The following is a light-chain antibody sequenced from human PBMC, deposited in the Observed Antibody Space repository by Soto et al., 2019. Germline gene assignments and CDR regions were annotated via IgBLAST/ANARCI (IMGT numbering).Light chain of an antibody. CDR1: QSVSSK. CDR2: GAS. J-gene: IGKJ1*01. V-gene: IGKV3D-15*01. Sequence: ETVMTQSPATLSVSPGERATLSCRASQSVSSKLAWYQQKPGQAPRLLIYGASTRATGIPARFSGSGSGTEFTLTISSLQSEDSAVYYCQQYDKWPPRTFGQGTKVDIK. CDR3: QQYDKWPPRT.